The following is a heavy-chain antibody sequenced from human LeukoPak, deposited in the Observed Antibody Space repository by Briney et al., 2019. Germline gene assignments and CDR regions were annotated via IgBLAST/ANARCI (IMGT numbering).Heavy chain of an antibody. Sequence: PSETLSLTCTVSGGSISSSSYYWGWIRQPPGKGLEWIGSIYYSGSTYYNPSLKSRVTISVDRSKNQFSLKLSSVTAADTAVYYCARGGYNWIPDYFDYWGQGTLVTVSS. CDR2: IYYSGST. D-gene: IGHD1-1*01. J-gene: IGHJ4*02. CDR1: GGSISSSSYY. V-gene: IGHV4-39*07. CDR3: ARGGYNWIPDYFDY.